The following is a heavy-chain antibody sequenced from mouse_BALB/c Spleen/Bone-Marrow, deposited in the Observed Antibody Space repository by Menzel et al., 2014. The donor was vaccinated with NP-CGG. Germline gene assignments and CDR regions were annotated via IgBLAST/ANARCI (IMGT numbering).Heavy chain of an antibody. D-gene: IGHD4-1*01. Sequence: VQLQQSGAELVKPGASVKLSCTASGSNIKDTYMHWVKQRPEQGLEWIGKIDPANGNTKYDPKFQGKATITADTSSNTAYLQLSSLTSEDTAVYYCARWEYYAMDYWGQGTSVTVSS. CDR1: GSNIKDTY. J-gene: IGHJ4*01. CDR3: ARWEYYAMDY. CDR2: IDPANGNT. V-gene: IGHV14-3*02.